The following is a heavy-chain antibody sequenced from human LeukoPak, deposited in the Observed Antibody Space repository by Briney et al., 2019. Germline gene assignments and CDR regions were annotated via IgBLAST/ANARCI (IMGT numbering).Heavy chain of an antibody. CDR3: MSRDGSGY. CDR1: GFTFSSYP. J-gene: IGHJ4*02. CDR2: IGSDGTNT. Sequence: GGSLRLSCEASGFTFSSYPMHWVRQAPGKGLEYVSAIGSDGTNTFYAGSVKGRFTVSRDDSKNTLYLQMGSLRPEDMAIYYCMSRDGSGYWGQGTPVTVSS. V-gene: IGHV3-64*02. D-gene: IGHD1-1*01.